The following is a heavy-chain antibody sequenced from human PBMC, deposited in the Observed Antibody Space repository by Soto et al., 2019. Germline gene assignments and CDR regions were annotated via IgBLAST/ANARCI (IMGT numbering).Heavy chain of an antibody. D-gene: IGHD2-2*01. CDR1: GYTFTGYY. V-gene: IGHV1-2*04. CDR3: ARDSSERRPYCISTSCYYYYGMDV. Sequence: GASVKVSCTASGYTFTGYYMHWVRQAPGQGLEWMGWINPNSGGTNYAQKFQGWVTMTRDTSISTAYMELSRLRSDDTAVYYCARDSSERRPYCISTSCYYYYGMDVWGQGTTVTVSS. CDR2: INPNSGGT. J-gene: IGHJ6*02.